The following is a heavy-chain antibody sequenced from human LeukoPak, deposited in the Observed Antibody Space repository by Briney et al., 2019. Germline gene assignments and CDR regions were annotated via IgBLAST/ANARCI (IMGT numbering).Heavy chain of an antibody. D-gene: IGHD3-9*01. Sequence: PGRSLRLSCAASGFTFSSYAMHWVRQAPGKGLEWVAVISYDGSNKYYADSVKGRFTISRDNSKNTLYLRMNSLRAEDTAVYYCARDQNRGYFDWLYDFDYWGQGTLVTVSS. CDR2: ISYDGSNK. J-gene: IGHJ4*02. CDR3: ARDQNRGYFDWLYDFDY. CDR1: GFTFSSYA. V-gene: IGHV3-30*01.